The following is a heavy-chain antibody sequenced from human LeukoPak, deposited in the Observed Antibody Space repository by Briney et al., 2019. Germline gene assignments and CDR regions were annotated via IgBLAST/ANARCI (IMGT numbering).Heavy chain of an antibody. CDR2: IRSKTFGGTP. D-gene: IGHD2-15*01. CDR1: GFTFGDYA. Sequence: GGSLRLSCTTSGFTFGDYAMSWFRQAPGRGLEWVGFIRSKTFGGTPDCAASVKGRFTISRDDSRGIAYLQMDSLKSEDTALYYCTRIDGYSVGVDYWGQGTRVTVSS. CDR3: TRIDGYSVGVDY. J-gene: IGHJ4*02. V-gene: IGHV3-49*03.